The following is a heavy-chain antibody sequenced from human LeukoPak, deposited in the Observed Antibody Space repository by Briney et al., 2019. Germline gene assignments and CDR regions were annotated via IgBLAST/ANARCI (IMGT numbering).Heavy chain of an antibody. Sequence: GGSLRLSCAASGFTFRNYGMHWVRQATGKGLEWVSFIWSDGNNRFYADSVKGRFTISRDNSKNMLYLQMDTLRAEDTAIYYCAKDPGASVSGFYMDVWGKGTTVIVSS. CDR2: IWSDGNNR. CDR3: AKDPGASVSGFYMDV. V-gene: IGHV3-30*02. CDR1: GFTFRNYG. J-gene: IGHJ6*03. D-gene: IGHD2-8*02.